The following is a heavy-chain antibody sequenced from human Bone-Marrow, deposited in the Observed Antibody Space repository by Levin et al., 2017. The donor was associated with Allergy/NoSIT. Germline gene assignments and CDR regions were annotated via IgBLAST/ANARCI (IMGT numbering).Heavy chain of an antibody. J-gene: IGHJ3*02. CDR1: GFRFRAYG. V-gene: IGHV3-23*01. CDR3: VKERRIRRTVGYDSFDI. CDR2: VSESGAMR. D-gene: IGHD6-25*01. Sequence: PGGSLRLSCAESGFRFRAYGKSWVRQSPGKGLEWVAVVSESGAMRFYADSVKGRFFVSRDTPDNMVYLQMNSLRVEDTAIYYCVKERRIRRTVGYDSFDIWGQGTMVTVSS.